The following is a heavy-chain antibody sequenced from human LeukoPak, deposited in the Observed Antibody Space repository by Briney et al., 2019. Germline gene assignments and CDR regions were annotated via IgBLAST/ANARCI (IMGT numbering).Heavy chain of an antibody. CDR1: GFTFSRYS. D-gene: IGHD7-27*01. CDR3: AEKQADPTTLGNYFDY. CDR2: ISDGGGAT. V-gene: IGHV3-23*01. Sequence: GGSLRLSCAASGFTFSRYSMNWVRQTPGKGLEWVAAISDGGGATYYADSVKGRFTISRDDSTNTVCLQMSGLRAKDRAGYYCAEKQADPTTLGNYFDYWGQGTLVTVSS. J-gene: IGHJ4*02.